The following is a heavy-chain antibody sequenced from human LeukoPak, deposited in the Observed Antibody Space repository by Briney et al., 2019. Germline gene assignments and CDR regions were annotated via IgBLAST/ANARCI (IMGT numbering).Heavy chain of an antibody. CDR1: GFTFSSYG. Sequence: PGGSLRLSCAASGFTFSSYGMHWVRQAPGKGLEWVAVISYDGSNKYYADSVKGRFTISRDNSKNTLYLQMNSLRAEDTAVYYCAKDGESGNSYGYGPNYYYGMDVWGQGTTVTVSS. J-gene: IGHJ6*02. CDR3: AKDGESGNSYGYGPNYYYGMDV. CDR2: ISYDGSNK. D-gene: IGHD5-18*01. V-gene: IGHV3-30*18.